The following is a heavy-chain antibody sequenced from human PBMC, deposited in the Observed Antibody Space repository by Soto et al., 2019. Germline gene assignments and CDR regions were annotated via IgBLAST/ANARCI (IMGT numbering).Heavy chain of an antibody. D-gene: IGHD2-15*01. CDR1: GFTFSSYA. V-gene: IGHV3-23*01. CDR2: ITSSGDAT. CDR3: AKGTLRWCNGVTCYPFDS. Sequence: EVQLLESGGGLEQPGGSVRLSCAASGFTFSSYAMTWVRQAPGKGLECVSVITSSGDATAYADSVKGRFTMSRDNSKNTLVLQMNSLRVEDTAVYYCAKGTLRWCNGVTCYPFDSWGQGTLVTVSS. J-gene: IGHJ4*02.